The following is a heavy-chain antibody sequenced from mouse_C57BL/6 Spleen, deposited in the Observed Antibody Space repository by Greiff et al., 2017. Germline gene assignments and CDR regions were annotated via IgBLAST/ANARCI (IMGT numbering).Heavy chain of an antibody. CDR2: INPGSGGT. V-gene: IGHV1-54*01. J-gene: IGHJ4*01. Sequence: QVQLQQSGAELVRPGTSVKVSCKASGYAFTNYLIEWVKQRPGQGLEWIGVINPGSGGTNYNEKFKGKATLTADKSSSTAYMQLSSLTSEDSAVYFCARAFLTGTADYWGQGTSVTVSS. CDR3: ARAFLTGTADY. D-gene: IGHD4-1*01. CDR1: GYAFTNYL.